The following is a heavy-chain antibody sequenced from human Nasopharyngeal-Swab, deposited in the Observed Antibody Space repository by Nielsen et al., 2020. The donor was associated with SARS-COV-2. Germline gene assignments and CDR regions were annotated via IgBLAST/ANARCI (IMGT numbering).Heavy chain of an antibody. Sequence: ASVKVSCKASGYTFTSYDINWVRQATGQGLEWMGWMNPNSGNTGYAQKFQGRVTMTSNTSISTAYMELSSLRSEDTAVYYCARSLYYYDSSGYFSHAFDIWGQGTMVTVSS. CDR1: GYTFTSYD. CDR3: ARSLYYYDSSGYFSHAFDI. V-gene: IGHV1-8*01. CDR2: MNPNSGNT. J-gene: IGHJ3*02. D-gene: IGHD3-22*01.